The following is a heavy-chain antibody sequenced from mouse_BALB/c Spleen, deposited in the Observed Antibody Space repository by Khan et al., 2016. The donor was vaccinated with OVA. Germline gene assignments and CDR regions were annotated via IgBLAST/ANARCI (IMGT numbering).Heavy chain of an antibody. D-gene: IGHD1-1*01. V-gene: IGHV3-2*02. Sequence: VQLKESGPGLVKPSQSLSLTCTVTGYSITSGYAWNWIRQFPGNKLEWMGYISYSGVTSYTPSLKSRISITRDTSKNQFFLQLNSVTTEDTATYYCARGNYYGYYFDYWGQGTTLPFSS. J-gene: IGHJ2*01. CDR2: ISYSGVT. CDR3: ARGNYYGYYFDY. CDR1: GYSITSGYA.